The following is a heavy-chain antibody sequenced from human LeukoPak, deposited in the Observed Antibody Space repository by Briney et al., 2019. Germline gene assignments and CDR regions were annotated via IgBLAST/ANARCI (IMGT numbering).Heavy chain of an antibody. V-gene: IGHV3-30*01. J-gene: IGHJ4*02. Sequence: GSLRLSCAASGFTFSSYAMHWVRQAPGKGLEWVAVISYDGSNKYYADSVKGRFTISRDNSKNTLYLQMNSLRAEDTAVYYCARSDYYDSSGYLGYWGQGTLVTVSS. CDR3: ARSDYYDSSGYLGY. CDR1: GFTFSSYA. CDR2: ISYDGSNK. D-gene: IGHD3-22*01.